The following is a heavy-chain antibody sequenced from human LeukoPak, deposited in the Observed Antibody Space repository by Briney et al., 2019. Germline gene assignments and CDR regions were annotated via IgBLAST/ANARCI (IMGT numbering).Heavy chain of an antibody. CDR2: ISGSGGST. J-gene: IGHJ6*02. V-gene: IGHV3-23*01. CDR1: GFTFSSYA. CDR3: AKPQAIYYYYYGMDV. Sequence: TGGSLRLSCAASGFTFSSYAMSWVRQAPGKGLEWVSAISGSGGSTYYADSVKGRFTISRDNSKNTLYLQMNSLRAEDTAVYYCAKPQAIYYYYYGMDVWGQGTTVTVSS.